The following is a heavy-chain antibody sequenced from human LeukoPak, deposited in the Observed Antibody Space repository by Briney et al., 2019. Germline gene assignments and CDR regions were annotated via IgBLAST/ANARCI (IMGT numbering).Heavy chain of an antibody. CDR1: RFTFSNSV. V-gene: IGHV3-23*01. CDR2: INAGGTAT. D-gene: IGHD4-17*01. CDR3: ARGGAADYGDFWHDY. J-gene: IGHJ4*02. Sequence: PGGSLRLSCAASRFTFSNSVMSWVRQAPGKGLEWVSTINAGGTATYYAVSVNGRFVISRDNVLNTLYLQMNGLRAEDTAVYYCARGGAADYGDFWHDYWGQGTLVTVSS.